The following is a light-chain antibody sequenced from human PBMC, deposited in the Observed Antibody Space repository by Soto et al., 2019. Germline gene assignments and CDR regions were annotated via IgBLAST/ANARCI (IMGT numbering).Light chain of an antibody. CDR3: QQFRT. CDR1: QSVSAGY. Sequence: EIVLTQSPGTLSVSPGERATLSCRASQSVSAGYLAWYQQKPGQAPRLLIYGASSRATGIPDRFSGSGSGTDFTLTISRLEPEDFAVYYCQQFRTFGQGTKVEIK. CDR2: GAS. V-gene: IGKV3-20*01. J-gene: IGKJ1*01.